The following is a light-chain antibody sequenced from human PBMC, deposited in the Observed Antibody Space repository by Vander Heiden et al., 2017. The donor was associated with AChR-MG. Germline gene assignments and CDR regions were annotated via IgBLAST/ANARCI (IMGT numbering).Light chain of an antibody. CDR2: GAF. J-gene: IGKJ3*01. CDR1: HVISNY. Sequence: DIQMTQSPSSLAASVGDRVTITCRASHVISNYLAWYQQKPGKVPKLLIYGAFTLQSGVPSRFSGSGSGTDFTLTISSLQPEDVATYYCQNDNSAPFTFGPGTKVDIK. V-gene: IGKV1-27*01. CDR3: QNDNSAPFT.